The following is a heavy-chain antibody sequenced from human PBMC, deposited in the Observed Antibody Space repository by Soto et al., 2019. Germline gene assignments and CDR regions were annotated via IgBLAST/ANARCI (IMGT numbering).Heavy chain of an antibody. V-gene: IGHV4-30-2*01. D-gene: IGHD3-10*01. Sequence: QLQLQESGSGLVKPSQTLSLTCAVSGGSISSGGYSWSWIRQPPGKGLEWMGYIYHSGSTYYNPSLKSGVITSVDRSKNQFSLKLSSVTAADTAVYYCARAIGWFGELLGGYYFDYWGQGTLVTVSS. CDR2: IYHSGST. CDR1: GGSISSGGYS. J-gene: IGHJ4*02. CDR3: ARAIGWFGELLGGYYFDY.